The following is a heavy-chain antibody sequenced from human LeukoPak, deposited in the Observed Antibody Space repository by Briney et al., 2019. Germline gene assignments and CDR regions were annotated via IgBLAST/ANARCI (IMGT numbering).Heavy chain of an antibody. J-gene: IGHJ6*02. Sequence: SQTLSLTCTVSGDSISSDSYNWNWIRQPAGKGLEWIGRIHISGSTNHNPSLKSRVTLSVDTSKNQFSLKLSSVTAADTAVYYCARDTYKYDSSGYYYYYYGMDVWGQRTTVTVSS. CDR2: IHISGST. V-gene: IGHV4-61*02. D-gene: IGHD3-22*01. CDR1: GDSISSDSYN. CDR3: ARDTYKYDSSGYYYYYYGMDV.